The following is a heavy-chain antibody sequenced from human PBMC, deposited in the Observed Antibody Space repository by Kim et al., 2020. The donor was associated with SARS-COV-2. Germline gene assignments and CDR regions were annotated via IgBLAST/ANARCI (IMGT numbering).Heavy chain of an antibody. V-gene: IGHV3-23*01. Sequence: GGSLRLSCAASGFTFSSYAMSWVRQAPGKGLEWVSAISGSGGSTYYADSVKGRFTISRDNSKNTLYLQMNSPRAEDTAVYYCAKIRFLWELLPPDYWGQGTLVTVSS. D-gene: IGHD1-26*01. CDR2: ISGSGGST. CDR3: AKIRFLWELLPPDY. CDR1: GFTFSSYA. J-gene: IGHJ4*02.